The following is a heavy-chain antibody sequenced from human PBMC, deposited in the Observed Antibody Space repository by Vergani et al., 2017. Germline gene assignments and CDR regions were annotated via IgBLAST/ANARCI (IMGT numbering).Heavy chain of an antibody. CDR1: GFTFSSYG. D-gene: IGHD1-26*01. V-gene: IGHV3-33*01. J-gene: IGHJ3*02. CDR2: IWYDGSNK. CDR3: ARADDGRSYAFDI. Sequence: QVQLVESGGGVVQPGRSLRLSCAASGFTFSSYGMHWVRPAPGKGLVWVAVIWYDGSNKYYADSVKGRFTISRDKSKNTLYLQMKSLRAEDTAVYYCARADDGRSYAFDIWGQGTMVTVSS.